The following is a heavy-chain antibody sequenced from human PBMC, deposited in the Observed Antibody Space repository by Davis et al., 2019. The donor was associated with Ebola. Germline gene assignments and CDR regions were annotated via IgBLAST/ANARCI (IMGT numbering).Heavy chain of an antibody. Sequence: PGGSLRLSCAASGFTFSDHYMDWVRQAPGKGLEWVGRTRNKANSYTTEYAASVKGRFTISRDDSKYSLYLQMNSLKTEDTAVYYCAAILVGKYSFDYWGRGTLVTVSS. D-gene: IGHD2-2*01. V-gene: IGHV3-72*01. CDR3: AAILVGKYSFDY. J-gene: IGHJ4*02. CDR2: TRNKANSYTT. CDR1: GFTFSDHY.